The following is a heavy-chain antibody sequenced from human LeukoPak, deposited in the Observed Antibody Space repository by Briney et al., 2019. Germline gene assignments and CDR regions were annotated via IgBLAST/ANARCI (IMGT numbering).Heavy chain of an antibody. CDR3: AKDNNYYGSGSYFDY. V-gene: IGHV3-9*01. J-gene: IGHJ4*02. Sequence: GGSLRLSCVASGFTFDDFAMHWVRQDPGKGLEWVSGISWNSGSIGYADSVKGRFTISRDNAKNSLYLQMNSLRPEDTAFYYCAKDNNYYGSGSYFDYWGRGTLVTVSS. D-gene: IGHD3-10*01. CDR2: ISWNSGSI. CDR1: GFTFDDFA.